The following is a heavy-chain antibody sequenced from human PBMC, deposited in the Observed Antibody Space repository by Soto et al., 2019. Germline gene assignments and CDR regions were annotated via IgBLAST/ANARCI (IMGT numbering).Heavy chain of an antibody. CDR3: ARDMLAAAGIVGWFDP. Sequence: PSQTLSLTCVISGDSVSSNSAAWNWIRQSPSRGLEWLGRTYYRSKWYNDYAVSVKSRITINPDTSKNQFSLQLNSVTPEDTAVYYCARDMLAAAGIVGWFDPWGQGTLVTVSS. D-gene: IGHD6-13*01. CDR2: TYYRSKWYN. V-gene: IGHV6-1*01. CDR1: GDSVSSNSAA. J-gene: IGHJ5*02.